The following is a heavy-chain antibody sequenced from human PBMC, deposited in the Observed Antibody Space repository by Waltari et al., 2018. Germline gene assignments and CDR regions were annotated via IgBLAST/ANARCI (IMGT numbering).Heavy chain of an antibody. CDR1: GGAIDTSY. J-gene: IGHJ4*02. V-gene: IGHV4-59*01. D-gene: IGHD5-12*01. Sequence: QVQLLESGPGLVKPSETLSLTCTVSGGAIDTSYWSWIRQPPGKGLEWIPYIFHTGSTNYNPSLKSRVTMSVDTSKNQFSLKLSSVTAADTAVYFCARVANSGYDDRGHFDFWGQGTLVTVSS. CDR2: IFHTGST. CDR3: ARVANSGYDDRGHFDF.